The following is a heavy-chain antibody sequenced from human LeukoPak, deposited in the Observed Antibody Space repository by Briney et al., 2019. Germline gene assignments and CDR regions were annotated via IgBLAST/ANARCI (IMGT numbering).Heavy chain of an antibody. V-gene: IGHV3-74*01. CDR3: SRLRGYSYGYADY. D-gene: IGHD5-18*01. Sequence: GGSLRLSCAASGFTFSNFWMYWVRQPPGKGLVWVSRISSDGSNTNYADSVKGRFTISRDNAKNSLYLQMSSLRAEDTAVYYCSRLRGYSYGYADYWGQGTLVTVSS. CDR2: ISSDGSNT. J-gene: IGHJ4*02. CDR1: GFTFSNFW.